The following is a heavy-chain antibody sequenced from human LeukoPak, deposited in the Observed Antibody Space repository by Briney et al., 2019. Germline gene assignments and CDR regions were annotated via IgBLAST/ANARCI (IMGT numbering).Heavy chain of an antibody. CDR1: GLRYRSYA. Sequence: GGSLRLSCVASGLRYRSYAMNWVRQAPGKGLECISTISDDSSFTYYADSVKGRSAISRDDSKNTLYLQMNNLKVEDTAVYYCAKGRCSGVGCDSFHSWGQGALVTVSS. D-gene: IGHD2-15*01. CDR2: ISDDSSFT. CDR3: AKGRCSGVGCDSFHS. J-gene: IGHJ4*02. V-gene: IGHV3-23*01.